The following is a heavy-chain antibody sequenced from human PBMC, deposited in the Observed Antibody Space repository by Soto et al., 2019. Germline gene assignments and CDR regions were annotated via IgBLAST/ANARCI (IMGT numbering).Heavy chain of an antibody. Sequence: GGSLRLSCAASGFTFSTYWMSWVRQAPGKGLEWVSSIKGDGSYIYYADSVEGRFAVSRDNAKNTLYLQMNSLRDEDTALYYCAREEIVAPPAYDYWGQGTLVTVSS. CDR3: AREEIVAPPAYDY. J-gene: IGHJ4*02. D-gene: IGHD2-15*01. CDR2: IKGDGSYI. V-gene: IGHV3-21*01. CDR1: GFTFSTYW.